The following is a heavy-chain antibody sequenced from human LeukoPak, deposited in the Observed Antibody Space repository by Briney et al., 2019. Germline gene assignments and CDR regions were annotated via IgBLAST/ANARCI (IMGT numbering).Heavy chain of an antibody. CDR2: INQDGSEK. D-gene: IGHD4-11*01. Sequence: GGSLRLSCAASGFTFSSHWMTWVRQAPGKGLEWVANINQDGSEKYYVDSVEGRFTISRDNAKNSLYLQMNSLRAEDTAVYYCTREDHSNYNYWGQGTLVTVSS. V-gene: IGHV3-7*01. J-gene: IGHJ4*02. CDR3: TREDHSNYNY. CDR1: GFTFSSHW.